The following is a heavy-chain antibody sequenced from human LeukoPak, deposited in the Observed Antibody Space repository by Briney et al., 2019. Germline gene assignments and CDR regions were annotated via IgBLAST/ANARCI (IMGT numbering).Heavy chain of an antibody. D-gene: IGHD3-22*01. CDR2: IYYSGST. Sequence: SQTLSLTCTVPGGSISSGDYYWSWIRQPPGKGLEWIGYIYYSGSTYYNPSLKSRVTISVDTSKNQFSLKLSSVTAADTAVYYCARDLTDGYYDSSGYQDWGQGTLVTVSS. CDR1: GGSISSGDYY. V-gene: IGHV4-30-4*08. J-gene: IGHJ4*02. CDR3: ARDLTDGYYDSSGYQD.